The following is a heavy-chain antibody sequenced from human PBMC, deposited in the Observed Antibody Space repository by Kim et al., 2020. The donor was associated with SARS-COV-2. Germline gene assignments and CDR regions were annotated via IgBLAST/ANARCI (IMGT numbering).Heavy chain of an antibody. J-gene: IGHJ4*02. CDR2: IKEDGSEE. Sequence: GGSLRLSCAASGFTFSRYWMSWVRQAPGKGLEWVANIKEDGSEEYYVDSVRGRFTISRDNAKNSLDLQMKSLRVEDAAVYYCASLGYGPCSWCQGTRVTV. D-gene: IGHD5-18*01. CDR1: GFTFSRYW. V-gene: IGHV3-7*03. CDR3: ASLGYGPCS.